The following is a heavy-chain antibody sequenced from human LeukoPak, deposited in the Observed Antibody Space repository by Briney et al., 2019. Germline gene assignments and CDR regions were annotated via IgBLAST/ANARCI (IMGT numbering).Heavy chain of an antibody. D-gene: IGHD3-10*01. V-gene: IGHV1-8*01. CDR1: GYTFTSYD. CDR3: ARAAYYGSGSYSKRVYYFDY. Sequence: GASVKVSCKASGYTFTSYDINWGRQATGQGLEWMGCMNPNSGNTGYAQKFQGRVTMTRNTSISTAYMELSSLRSEDTAVYYCARAAYYGSGSYSKRVYYFDYWGQGTLVTVSS. J-gene: IGHJ4*02. CDR2: MNPNSGNT.